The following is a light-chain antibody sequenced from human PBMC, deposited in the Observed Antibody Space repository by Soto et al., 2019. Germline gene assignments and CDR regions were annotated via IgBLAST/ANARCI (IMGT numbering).Light chain of an antibody. J-gene: IGLJ1*01. Sequence: QSVMTQPPSVSAAPGQRVTISCSGSSSNIGGNSVSWYQQLPGTAPKLLIYDDDKRPSGSPDRFSGSTSGTSATLGITGFQTGDEAAYYCGSWYSSRSAYVFGTGTKLTVL. V-gene: IGLV1-51*01. CDR3: GSWYSSRSAYV. CDR1: SSNIGGNS. CDR2: DDD.